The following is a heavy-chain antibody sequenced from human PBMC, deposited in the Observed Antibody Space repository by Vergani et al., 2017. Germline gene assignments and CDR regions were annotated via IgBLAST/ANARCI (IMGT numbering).Heavy chain of an antibody. J-gene: IGHJ5*02. CDR3: ARCFRDEGMIYGGTVENWFDP. CDR1: GGSITYGAFY. V-gene: IGHV4-39*01. CDR2: IYYSENK. D-gene: IGHD3-22*01. Sequence: QLQLQESGPGLVKPSETLSLTCTVSGGSITYGAFYWGWIRQSPGKGLEWIGSIYYSENKFYNPSLESRVTLSIDTTKNQFSLKLKSVTAADTAVYYCARCFRDEGMIYGGTVENWFDPWGQGTLGTVSS.